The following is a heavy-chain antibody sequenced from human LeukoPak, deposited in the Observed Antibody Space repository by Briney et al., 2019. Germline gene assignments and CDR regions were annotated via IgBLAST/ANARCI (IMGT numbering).Heavy chain of an antibody. CDR2: INPNSGGT. CDR1: GYTFTGYY. Sequence: ASVKVSGKASGYTFTGYYMHWVRQAPGQGLEWMGWINPNSGGTNYAQKFQGRVTMTRDTSISTAYVELSRLRSDDTAVYYCARDSYYYDSSGYNDYWGQGTLVTVSS. CDR3: ARDSYYYDSSGYNDY. D-gene: IGHD3-22*01. V-gene: IGHV1-2*02. J-gene: IGHJ4*02.